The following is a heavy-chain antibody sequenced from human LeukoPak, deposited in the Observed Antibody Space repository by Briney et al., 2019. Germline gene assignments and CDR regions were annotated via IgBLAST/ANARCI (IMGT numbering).Heavy chain of an antibody. CDR2: IIPIFGTA. CDR1: GGTFSSYA. J-gene: IGHJ6*03. Sequence: GASVKVSCKASGGTFSSYAISWVRQAPGQGLEWMGRIIPIFGTANYAQKFQGRVTITTDESTSTAYMELSSLRSEDTAVYYCARTDCSGGSCYRGHYYYYYMDVWGKGTTVTVSS. CDR3: ARTDCSGGSCYRGHYYYYYMDV. D-gene: IGHD2-15*01. V-gene: IGHV1-69*05.